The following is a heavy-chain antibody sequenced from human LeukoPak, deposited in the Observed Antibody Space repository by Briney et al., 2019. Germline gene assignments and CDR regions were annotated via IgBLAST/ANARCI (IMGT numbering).Heavy chain of an antibody. D-gene: IGHD2-2*02. CDR3: AKGDRYCSSTSYYMPNFDY. CDR1: GGSFSGYY. Sequence: PSETLSLTCAVYGGSFSGYYWSWIRQPPGKGLEWIGEINHSGSTNYNPSLKSRVTISVDTSKNQFSLKLSSVTAADTAVYYCAKGDRYCSSTSYYMPNFDYWGQGTLVTVSS. CDR2: INHSGST. V-gene: IGHV4-34*01. J-gene: IGHJ4*02.